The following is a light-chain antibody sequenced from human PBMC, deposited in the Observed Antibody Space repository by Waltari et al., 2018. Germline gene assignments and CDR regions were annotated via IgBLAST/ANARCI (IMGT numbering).Light chain of an antibody. J-gene: IGKJ4*01. Sequence: LSLSPGERATLSCRASQSVDTYLAWYQHKPGQVPRLLIYDASNRATGIPARFSGSGSGADFTLIISSLEPEDFAVYYCHQRSNWPLTFGGGTKVEIK. CDR3: HQRSNWPLT. CDR2: DAS. CDR1: QSVDTY. V-gene: IGKV3-11*01.